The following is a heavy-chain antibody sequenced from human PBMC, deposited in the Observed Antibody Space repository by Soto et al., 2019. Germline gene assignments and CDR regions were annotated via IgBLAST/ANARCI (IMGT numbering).Heavy chain of an antibody. V-gene: IGHV4-39*01. D-gene: IGHD5-12*01. CDR2: IYFNGNT. CDR1: GDSISSGGYY. J-gene: IGHJ6*02. Sequence: QLQLQESGPGLVKPSEILSLTCTVSGDSISSGGYYWGWIRQPPGKGLEWNGSIYFNGNTYYNPSLKSRVPISRDTSRNQFSVGLISVTAADTAVYYCVSRLGYGYAMDVWGQGTTVTVSS. CDR3: VSRLGYGYAMDV.